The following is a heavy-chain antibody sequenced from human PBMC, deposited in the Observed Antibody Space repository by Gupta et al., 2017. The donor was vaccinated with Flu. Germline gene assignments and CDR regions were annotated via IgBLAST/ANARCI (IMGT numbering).Heavy chain of an antibody. D-gene: IGHD6-13*01. J-gene: IGHJ4*02. CDR1: GFILSDYA. Sequence: EVPVWESGEGRAQPGGALRLSCVASGFILSDYAMNWVRQSPGTGLEGVAAISVSDGAKYYAESGRGRFTLSRDSSRNTLYLQMNSLRAGDTAGYCCARRTRASWAHFDYWGQGALVTGSA. CDR2: ISVSDGAK. CDR3: ARRTRASWAHFDY. V-gene: IGHV3-23*01.